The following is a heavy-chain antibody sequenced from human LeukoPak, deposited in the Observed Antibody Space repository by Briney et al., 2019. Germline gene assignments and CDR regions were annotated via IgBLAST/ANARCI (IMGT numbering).Heavy chain of an antibody. CDR1: GYTFTGYY. D-gene: IGHD4-23*01. J-gene: IGHJ6*03. Sequence: ASVKVSCKASGYTFTGYYMHWVRQAPGQGLEWMGWINPNSGGTNYAQKFQGRVTMTRDTSISTAYMELSRLRSDDTAVYYCARVTSRWSTCYMDVWGKGTTVTVSS. V-gene: IGHV1-2*02. CDR2: INPNSGGT. CDR3: ARVTSRWSTCYMDV.